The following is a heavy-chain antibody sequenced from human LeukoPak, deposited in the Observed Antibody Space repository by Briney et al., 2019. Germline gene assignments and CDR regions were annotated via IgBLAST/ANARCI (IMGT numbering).Heavy chain of an antibody. V-gene: IGHV4-59*01. CDR1: GDSMSDNF. CDR2: VSNSGST. J-gene: IGHJ3*02. Sequence: SETLSLTCTVSGDSMSDNFWSWIRQPPGKGLEWIGYVSNSGSTNYNPSLKGRVTISRDTSKNQFSLKVTSVTAADTAVYYCARGLRNRSSGTRFDVFDIWGQGTMVTVSS. D-gene: IGHD6-6*01. CDR3: ARGLRNRSSGTRFDVFDI.